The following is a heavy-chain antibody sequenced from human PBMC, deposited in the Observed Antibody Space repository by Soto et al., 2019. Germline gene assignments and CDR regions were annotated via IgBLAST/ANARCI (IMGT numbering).Heavy chain of an antibody. CDR2: ISSTTNYI. Sequence: PGGSLRLSCAASGFTFTRYSMNWVGKAAGKGVEWVSSISSTTNYIYYGDSMKGRFTISRDNGKNSLYLEMHSLRGEDTAVYYCARESEDLTSNFDYWGQGTLVTVS. V-gene: IGHV3-21*06. CDR1: GFTFTRYS. J-gene: IGHJ4*02. CDR3: ARESEDLTSNFDY.